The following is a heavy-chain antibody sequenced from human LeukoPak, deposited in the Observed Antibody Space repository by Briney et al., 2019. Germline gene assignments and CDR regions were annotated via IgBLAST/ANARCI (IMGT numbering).Heavy chain of an antibody. CDR3: AKYLTARGPPYALDV. CDR1: XFTVSSYG. D-gene: IGHD1-14*01. CDR2: ITVSGGTT. V-gene: IGHV3-23*01. Sequence: GGSLRLSCAASXFTVSSYGMQWVRQAPGKGLGWVTAITVSGGTTYYTDSVKGRFTISRDNSKNTLYLQMNSLRAEDTAVYYCAKYLTARGPPYALDVWGQGTTVTVSS. J-gene: IGHJ6*02.